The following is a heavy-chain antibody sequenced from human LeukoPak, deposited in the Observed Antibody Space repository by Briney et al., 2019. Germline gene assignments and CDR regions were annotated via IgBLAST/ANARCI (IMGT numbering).Heavy chain of an antibody. CDR2: IIPILGIA. V-gene: IGHV1-69*04. CDR1: GGTFSSYA. CDR3: AREKRITMVRGVTSAPNWFDP. Sequence: GSSVKVSCKASGGTFSSYAISWVRQAPGQGLEWMGRIIPILGIANYAQKFQGRVTITADKSTSTAYMELSSLRSEDTAVYYCAREKRITMVRGVTSAPNWFDPWGQGTLVTVSS. J-gene: IGHJ5*02. D-gene: IGHD3-10*01.